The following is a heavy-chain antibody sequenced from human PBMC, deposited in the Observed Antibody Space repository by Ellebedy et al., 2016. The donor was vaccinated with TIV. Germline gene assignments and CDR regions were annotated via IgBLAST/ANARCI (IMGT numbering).Heavy chain of an antibody. V-gene: IGHV5-10-1*01. CDR3: ARLPRGVDAFDI. D-gene: IGHD3-16*01. J-gene: IGHJ3*02. Sequence: PGGSLRLSCKVSGYTFTNYWIGWVRQMPGKGLEWMGRIDPSDSYANYSPSFQGHVTISADKSINTAYLQWSSLKASDTAMYYCARLPRGVDAFDIWGQGTMVTVSS. CDR1: GYTFTNYW. CDR2: IDPSDSYA.